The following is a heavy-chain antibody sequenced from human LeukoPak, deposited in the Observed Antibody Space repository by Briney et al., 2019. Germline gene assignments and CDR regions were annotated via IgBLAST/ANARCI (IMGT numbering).Heavy chain of an antibody. CDR2: TYHSGST. CDR1: GHSITNPNW. J-gene: IGHJ4*02. CDR3: ASSPRAYCSTTDSCFQDY. Sequence: SETVSLTCAVCGHSITNPNWWSWVRPPPGKGLEGIGETYHSGSTKYNPSLKRRDTVSVDKSKNLFCLSVKSVTGDDRGVYYCASSPRAYCSTTDSCFQDYWGQGILVTVSS. V-gene: IGHV4-4*02. D-gene: IGHD2-2*01.